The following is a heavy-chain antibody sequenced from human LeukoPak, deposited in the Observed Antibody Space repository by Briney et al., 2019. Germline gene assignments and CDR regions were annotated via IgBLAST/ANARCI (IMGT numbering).Heavy chain of an antibody. V-gene: IGHV1-24*01. D-gene: IGHD3-10*01. CDR3: ATSTGFGEATHYYYYYMDV. CDR2: FDPEDGET. J-gene: IGHJ6*03. Sequence: GASVKVSCKVSGYTLTELSMHWVRQAPGKGLEWMGGFDPEDGETIYAQKFQGRVTMTEDTSTDTAYMELSSLRSEDTAVYYCATSTGFGEATHYYYYYMDVWGKGTTVTISS. CDR1: GYTLTELS.